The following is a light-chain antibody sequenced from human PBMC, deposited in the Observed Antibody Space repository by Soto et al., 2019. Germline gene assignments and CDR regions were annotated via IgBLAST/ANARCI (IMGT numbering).Light chain of an antibody. J-gene: IGLJ1*01. CDR1: KSNIGAGFA. CDR2: DNT. V-gene: IGLV1-40*01. CDR3: QSYDSRLTGSYV. Sequence: SVLTQPPSVSWSPGQRVTISCTGRKSNIGAGFAVHWYQHIPGAAPRLLIYDNTDRPSGVPDRFSASTSGTSASLTINGLQAEDEGDYYCQSYDSRLTGSYVFGTGTKVTVL.